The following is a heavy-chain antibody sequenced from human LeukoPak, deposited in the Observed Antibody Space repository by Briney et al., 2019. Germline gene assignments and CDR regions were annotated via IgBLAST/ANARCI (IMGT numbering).Heavy chain of an antibody. CDR3: ARQGGAFDY. CDR2: IYYSGST. Sequence: PSETLSLTCTVSGGSISSHYWTWIRQPPGKGLEWIGSIYYSGSTYYNPSLKSRVTISVDTSKNQFSLKLSSVTAADTAVYYCARQGGAFDYWGQGTLVTVSS. D-gene: IGHD3-16*01. V-gene: IGHV4-39*01. CDR1: GGSISSHY. J-gene: IGHJ4*02.